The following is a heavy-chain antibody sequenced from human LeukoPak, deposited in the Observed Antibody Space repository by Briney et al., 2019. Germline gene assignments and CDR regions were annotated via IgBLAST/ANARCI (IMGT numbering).Heavy chain of an antibody. J-gene: IGHJ4*02. D-gene: IGHD5-12*01. V-gene: IGHV4-34*01. CDR1: GGSFSGYY. CDR3: ARDGGMLATIFYF. Sequence: HPSETLPLTCAVSGGSFSGYYWSWIRQPPGKGLEWIGEINHSGNTNYNPSLKSRVTISVDTSNNQFSLKLSSVTAADTAVYYCARDGGMLATIFYFWGQGTLVTVSS. CDR2: INHSGNT.